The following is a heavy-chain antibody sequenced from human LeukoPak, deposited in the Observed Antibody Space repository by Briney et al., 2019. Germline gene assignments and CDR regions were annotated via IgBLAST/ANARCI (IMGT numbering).Heavy chain of an antibody. CDR3: ARAPTPSTNYYYYYMDV. CDR2: ISGSGGST. D-gene: IGHD4-11*01. CDR1: GFTFSSYA. V-gene: IGHV3-23*01. Sequence: PGGSLRLSCAASGFTFSSYAMSWVRQAPGKGLEWVSVISGSGGSTYYADSVKGRFTISRDNSKNTLYLQMNSLRAEDTAVYYCARAPTPSTNYYYYYMDVWGKGTTVTVSS. J-gene: IGHJ6*03.